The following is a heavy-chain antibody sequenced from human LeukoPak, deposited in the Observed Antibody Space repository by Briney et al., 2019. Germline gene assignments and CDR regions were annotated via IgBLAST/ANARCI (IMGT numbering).Heavy chain of an antibody. CDR2: INQDGSQT. J-gene: IGHJ4*02. Sequence: GGSLRLSCTPCGFAFSEYWMSWGRQAPGKGLEWLAIINQDGSQTSYVHSVRGRFTVSRDNAKNSLYLQMNSLRADDTAVYYCARDSSPRYSGYDWVYWGRGTLVTVSS. D-gene: IGHD5-12*01. CDR1: GFAFSEYW. V-gene: IGHV3-7*01. CDR3: ARDSSPRYSGYDWVY.